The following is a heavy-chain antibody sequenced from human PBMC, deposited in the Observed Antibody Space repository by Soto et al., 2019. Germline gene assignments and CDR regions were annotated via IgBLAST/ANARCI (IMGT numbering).Heavy chain of an antibody. V-gene: IGHV1-46*03. CDR3: ARGPIVVVPAALKNWFDP. CDR1: GYTFTSYY. J-gene: IGHJ5*02. Sequence: ASVKVSCKASGYTFTSYYMHWVRQAPGQGLEWMGIINPSGGSTSYAQKFQGRVTMTRDTSTSTVYMELSSLRSEDTAVYYRARGPIVVVPAALKNWFDPWGQGTLVTVSS. D-gene: IGHD2-2*01. CDR2: INPSGGST.